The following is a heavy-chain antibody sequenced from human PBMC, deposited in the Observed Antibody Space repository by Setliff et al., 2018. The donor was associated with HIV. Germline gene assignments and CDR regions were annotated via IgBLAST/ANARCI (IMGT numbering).Heavy chain of an antibody. CDR1: GFPFINYA. J-gene: IGHJ4*02. Sequence: ASVKVSCKASGFPFINYAIHWVRQAPGQRLEWMGWINVDSGNTKYLQDLQGGVTITSDTSATTAYMEVSNLRSEDMAVYYCARERDSNGYQFDYWGQGTLGTVS. D-gene: IGHD3-22*01. V-gene: IGHV1-3*03. CDR3: ARERDSNGYQFDY. CDR2: INVDSGNT.